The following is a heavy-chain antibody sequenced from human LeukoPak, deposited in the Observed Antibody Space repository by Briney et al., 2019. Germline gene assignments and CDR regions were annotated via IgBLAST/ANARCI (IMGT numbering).Heavy chain of an antibody. Sequence: ASVKVSCKASGGTFSSYAISWVRQAPGQGLEWMGGIIPIFGTANYAQKFQGRVTITADKSTSTAYMELSSLRSEDTAVYYCARESRDFWSGYPLDYWGQGTLVTVSS. CDR3: ARESRDFWSGYPLDY. D-gene: IGHD3-3*01. CDR2: IIPIFGTA. V-gene: IGHV1-69*06. CDR1: GGTFSSYA. J-gene: IGHJ4*02.